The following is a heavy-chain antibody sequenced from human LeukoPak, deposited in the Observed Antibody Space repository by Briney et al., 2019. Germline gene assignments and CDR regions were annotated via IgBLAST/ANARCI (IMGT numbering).Heavy chain of an antibody. CDR1: GYTFTDYY. Sequence: ASVKVSCKSSGYTFTDYYMHWVRQAPGQGLEWMGWISPKSGDTRFAQKFQDRVTMTRDTSISTAYMELRRLRSDDTVVYFCAREGLLYGSGTYFRSWGQGSLVSVSS. V-gene: IGHV1-2*02. CDR3: AREGLLYGSGTYFRS. J-gene: IGHJ5*02. CDR2: ISPKSGDT. D-gene: IGHD3-10*01.